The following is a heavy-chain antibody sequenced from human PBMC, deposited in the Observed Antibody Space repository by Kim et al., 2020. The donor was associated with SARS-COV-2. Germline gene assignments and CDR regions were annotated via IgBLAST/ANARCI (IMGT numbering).Heavy chain of an antibody. D-gene: IGHD2-15*01. Sequence: SVKVSCKASGGTFSSYAISWVRQAPGQGLEWMGGIIPIFGTANYAQKFQGRVTITADESTSTAYMELSSLRSEDTAVYYCARGIGYCSGGSCPNYYYYYGMDVWGQGTTVTVSS. CDR1: GGTFSSYA. CDR3: ARGIGYCSGGSCPNYYYYYGMDV. V-gene: IGHV1-69*13. J-gene: IGHJ6*02. CDR2: IIPIFGTA.